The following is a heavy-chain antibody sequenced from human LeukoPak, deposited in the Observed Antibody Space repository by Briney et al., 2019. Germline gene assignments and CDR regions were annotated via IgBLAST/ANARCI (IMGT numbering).Heavy chain of an antibody. V-gene: IGHV3-21*01. D-gene: IGHD3-16*01. J-gene: IGHJ4*02. CDR1: GFSFSSYN. Sequence: GGSLSLSCVASGFSFSSYNMNWVRQAPGKGLEWVSSISRSASNIYYADSEKGRFTISRDNAKNSFYLQMNSLRAEDTAVFYCARDPEGFGATYFDYWGQGTLVTVSS. CDR2: ISRSASNI. CDR3: ARDPEGFGATYFDY.